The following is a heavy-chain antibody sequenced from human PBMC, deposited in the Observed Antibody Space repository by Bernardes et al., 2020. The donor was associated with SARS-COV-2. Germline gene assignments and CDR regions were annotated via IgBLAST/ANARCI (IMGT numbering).Heavy chain of an antibody. V-gene: IGHV3-7*01. J-gene: IGHJ4*02. CDR1: GFIFSNYW. D-gene: IGHD2-15*01. CDR2: IKEDGTQK. Sequence: GGSLRLSCAASGFIFSNYWMTWVRQTPGKGLEWVAHIKEDGTQKYYVDSVKGRFTISRDNTKNSVYLQMNSLRAEDTAVYYCARYVAALDYWGRGTLVAVSS. CDR3: ARYVAALDY.